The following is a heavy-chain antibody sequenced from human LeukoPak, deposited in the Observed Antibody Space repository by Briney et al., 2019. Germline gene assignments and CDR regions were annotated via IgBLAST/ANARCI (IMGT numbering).Heavy chain of an antibody. V-gene: IGHV4-59*01. CDR1: GGSISIYF. Sequence: RSETLSLTCTVSGGSISIYFWSSIRQPPGKGLEWIGYIYYSGSTNYNPTLKSRVTISVDTSKNQFSLKLSFVTAADTAVYYCARLGYSYGLGAYYYYYYMDVWGKGTTVTVSS. CDR2: IYYSGST. J-gene: IGHJ6*03. CDR3: ARLGYSYGLGAYYYYYYMDV. D-gene: IGHD5-18*01.